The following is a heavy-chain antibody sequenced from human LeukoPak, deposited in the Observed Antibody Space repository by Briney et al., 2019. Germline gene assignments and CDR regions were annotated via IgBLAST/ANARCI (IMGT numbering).Heavy chain of an antibody. J-gene: IGHJ4*02. CDR3: AKDGDFWSGYYFRRFYFDY. V-gene: IGHV3-30*02. CDR2: IRYDGSNK. D-gene: IGHD3-3*01. Sequence: GGSLRLSCAASGFTFSSYGMHWVRQAPGKGLEWVAFIRYDGSNKYYADSVKGRFTISRDNSKNTLYLQMNSPRAEDTAVYYCAKDGDFWSGYYFRRFYFDYWGQGTLVTVSS. CDR1: GFTFSSYG.